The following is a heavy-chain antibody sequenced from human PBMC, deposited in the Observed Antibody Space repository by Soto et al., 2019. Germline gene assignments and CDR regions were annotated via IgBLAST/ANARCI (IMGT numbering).Heavy chain of an antibody. CDR1: GGSFSGYY. J-gene: IGHJ3*02. Sequence: QVQLQQWGAGLLKTSETLSLTCAVYGGSFSGYYWSWIRQPPGKGLEWIGEINHSGSTNYNPSLKSRVTISVDTSKNQFSLKLSSVTSAETAVYYWARGPPGAFDIWGQGTMVTVSS. CDR3: ARGPPGAFDI. D-gene: IGHD2-2*01. CDR2: INHSGST. V-gene: IGHV4-34*01.